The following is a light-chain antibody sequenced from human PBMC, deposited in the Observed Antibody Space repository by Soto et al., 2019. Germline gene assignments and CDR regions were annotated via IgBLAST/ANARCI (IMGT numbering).Light chain of an antibody. CDR2: KAS. CDR3: QQYDSYPWT. J-gene: IGKJ1*01. V-gene: IGKV1-5*03. Sequence: DIQMTQSPSTLSASVGDRVTITCRASQSLSSWLAWFQQTPGKAPKLLIYKASSLESGVPSRFSGSGSGTEFTLTISSLQPDDFATYYCQQYDSYPWTFGQGTKVELK. CDR1: QSLSSW.